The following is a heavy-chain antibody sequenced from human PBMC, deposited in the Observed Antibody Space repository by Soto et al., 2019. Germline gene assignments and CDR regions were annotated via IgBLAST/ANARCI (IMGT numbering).Heavy chain of an antibody. CDR2: IYPGDSHT. CDR3: ARHDSSGYYFDFDY. Sequence: PGESLKISCNGSGYSFSSHWIGWVRKMPGKGLEWMGIIYPGDSHTRYSPPFQGQVTISVDKSISTAYLQWSSLKASDTAIYYCARHDSSGYYFDFDYWGRGTLVTVSS. V-gene: IGHV5-51*01. D-gene: IGHD3-22*01. J-gene: IGHJ4*02. CDR1: GYSFSSHW.